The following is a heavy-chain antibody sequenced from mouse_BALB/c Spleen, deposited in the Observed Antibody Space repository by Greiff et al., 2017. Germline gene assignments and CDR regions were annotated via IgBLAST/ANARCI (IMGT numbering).Heavy chain of an antibody. D-gene: IGHD2-1*01. J-gene: IGHJ4*01. CDR1: GFTFSSFG. V-gene: IGHV5-17*02. Sequence: EVQLVESGGGLVQPGGSRKLSCAASGFTFSSFGMHWVRQAPEKGLEWVAYISSGSSTIYYADTVKGRFTISRDNPKNTLFLQMTSLRSEDTAMYYCARLNGNYAMDYWGQGTSVTVSS. CDR2: ISSGSSTI. CDR3: ARLNGNYAMDY.